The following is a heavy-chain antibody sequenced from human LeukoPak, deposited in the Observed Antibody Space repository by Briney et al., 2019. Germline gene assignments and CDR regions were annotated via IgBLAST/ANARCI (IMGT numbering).Heavy chain of an antibody. J-gene: IGHJ3*02. V-gene: IGHV4-34*01. CDR1: GGSFSGYY. Sequence: SETLSLTCAVYGGSFSGYYWSWIRQPPGKGLEWIGEINHSGSTNYNPSLKSRVTISVDTSKNQFSLKLSSVTAADTAVYYCASPRYYDRGFAFDIWGQGTMVTVSS. CDR3: ASPRYYDRGFAFDI. D-gene: IGHD3-22*01. CDR2: INHSGST.